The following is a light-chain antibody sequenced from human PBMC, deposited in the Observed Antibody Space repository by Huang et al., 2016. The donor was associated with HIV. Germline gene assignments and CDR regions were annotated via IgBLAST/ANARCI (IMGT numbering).Light chain of an antibody. CDR2: GSS. Sequence: ENLMTQSPSTLSVSPGESATLSCRASQSVFKNLAWYQKKPGQAPNLLIYGSSTRAAGSPARFSGSGSGTDFTLTISSLQSEDCAVYYCQQYNTSPRTFGQGTKVEV. CDR3: QQYNTSPRT. V-gene: IGKV3-15*01. CDR1: QSVFKN. J-gene: IGKJ1*01.